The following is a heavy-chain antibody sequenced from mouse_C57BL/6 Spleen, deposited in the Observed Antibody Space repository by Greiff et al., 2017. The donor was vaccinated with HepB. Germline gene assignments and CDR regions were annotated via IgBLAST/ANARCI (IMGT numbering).Heavy chain of an antibody. Sequence: DVQLQESGPGLVKPSQSLSLTCSVTGYSITSGYYWNWIRQFPGNKLEWMGYISYDGSNNDNPSLKNRISITRDTSKNQFFLKLNSVTTEGTATYYCARGFYYYGSSYWYFDVWGTGTTVTGSS. D-gene: IGHD1-1*01. CDR3: ARGFYYYGSSYWYFDV. V-gene: IGHV3-6*01. CDR2: ISYDGSN. J-gene: IGHJ1*03. CDR1: GYSITSGYY.